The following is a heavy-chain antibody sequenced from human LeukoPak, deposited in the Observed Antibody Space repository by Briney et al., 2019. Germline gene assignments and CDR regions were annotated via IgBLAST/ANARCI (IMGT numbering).Heavy chain of an antibody. CDR1: GFTFHEHG. CDR2: ISGDGGTK. V-gene: IGHV3-43*02. D-gene: IGHD1-1*01. Sequence: GGSLRLSCEASGFTFHEHGMGWVRQAPGQGLEWVSLISGDGGTKHYAGSVRGRSTVSRDNSENFLFPQLNSLRSEDTALYFCAKRSGSPHNFDYWGQGAQVTVSS. CDR3: AKRSGSPHNFDY. J-gene: IGHJ4*02.